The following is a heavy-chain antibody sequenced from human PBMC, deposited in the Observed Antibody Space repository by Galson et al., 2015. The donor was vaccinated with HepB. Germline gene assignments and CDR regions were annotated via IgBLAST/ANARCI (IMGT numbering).Heavy chain of an antibody. CDR2: INIDGSST. CDR1: GFTFSNFW. CDR3: ARGHSGLRV. D-gene: IGHD5-12*01. V-gene: IGHV3-74*01. Sequence: SLRLSCAASGFTFSNFWMNWVRQAPGKGPVWASRINIDGSSTTYGDSVRGRFTISRDNAKNTLYLQMNSLRAEDTAVYYCARGHSGLRVWGQGTMVTVSS. J-gene: IGHJ3*01.